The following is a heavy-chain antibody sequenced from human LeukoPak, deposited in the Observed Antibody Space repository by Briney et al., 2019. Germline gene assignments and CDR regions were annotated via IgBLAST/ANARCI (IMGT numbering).Heavy chain of an antibody. CDR2: ISLDGSLQ. Sequence: GGSLGLPCAASGFSSSTYGMHWVRQTPGKGLEWLAVISLDGSLQFYADSVKGRFIISRDNSKNTLYLQMNSLRAEDTAVYYCARCGVGVAAAAANCWGQGTLLTVSS. V-gene: IGHV3-30*03. CDR1: GFSSSTYG. J-gene: IGHJ4*02. D-gene: IGHD6-13*01. CDR3: ARCGVGVAAAAANC.